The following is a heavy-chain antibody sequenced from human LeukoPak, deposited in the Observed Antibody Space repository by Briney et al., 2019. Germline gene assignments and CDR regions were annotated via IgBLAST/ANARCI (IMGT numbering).Heavy chain of an antibody. J-gene: IGHJ5*02. CDR1: GGTFSSYA. CDR2: IIPIFGTA. CDR3: ARGAIVGALYNGFDP. Sequence: GASVNVSCKASGGTFSSYAISWVRQAPGPGLEWRGGIIPIFGTANYAQKFQSRVTITADESTSTAYMEMSSVRSEDTAVYYCARGAIVGALYNGFDPCCQGTLATVSS. V-gene: IGHV1-69*13. D-gene: IGHD1-26*01.